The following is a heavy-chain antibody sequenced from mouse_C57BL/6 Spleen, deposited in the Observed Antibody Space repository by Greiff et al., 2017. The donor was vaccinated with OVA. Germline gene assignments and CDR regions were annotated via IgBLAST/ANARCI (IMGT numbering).Heavy chain of an antibody. CDR1: GFSFNTYA. CDR3: VRDSSGYFAY. D-gene: IGHD3-2*02. Sequence: EVKLVESGGGLVQPKGSLKLSCAASGFSFNTYAMNWVRQAPGKGLEWVARIRSKSNNYATYYADSVKDRFTISRDDSESMLYLQMNNLKTEDTAMYYCVRDSSGYFAYWGQGTLVTVSA. CDR2: IRSKSNNYAT. V-gene: IGHV10-1*01. J-gene: IGHJ3*01.